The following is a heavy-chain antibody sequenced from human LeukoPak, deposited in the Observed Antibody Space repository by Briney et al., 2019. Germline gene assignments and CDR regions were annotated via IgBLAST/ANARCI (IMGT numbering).Heavy chain of an antibody. CDR2: ICYSGST. V-gene: IGHV4-31*03. D-gene: IGHD6-13*01. CDR1: GGSISSGGYY. Sequence: SETLSLTCTVSGGSISSGGYYWSWIRQHPGKGLEWIGYICYSGSTYYNPSLKSRVTISVDTSKNQFSLKLSSVTAADTAVYYCASGSYSSSWYYFDYWGQGTLVTVSS. CDR3: ASGSYSSSWYYFDY. J-gene: IGHJ4*02.